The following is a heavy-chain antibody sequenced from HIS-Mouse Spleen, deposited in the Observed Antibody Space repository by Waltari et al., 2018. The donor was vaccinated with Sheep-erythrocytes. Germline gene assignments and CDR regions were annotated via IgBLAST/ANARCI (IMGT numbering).Heavy chain of an antibody. D-gene: IGHD1-1*01. CDR2: ISYDGSNK. Sequence: QVQLVESGGGVVQPGRSLRLSCAASGCPFSCYGMHWGRQAPGKGLEWVAVISYDGSNKYYADSVKGRFTISRDNSKNTLYLQMNSLRAEDTAVYYCAKVRTVNYWYFDLWGRGTLVTVSS. V-gene: IGHV3-30*18. CDR3: AKVRTVNYWYFDL. CDR1: GCPFSCYG. J-gene: IGHJ2*01.